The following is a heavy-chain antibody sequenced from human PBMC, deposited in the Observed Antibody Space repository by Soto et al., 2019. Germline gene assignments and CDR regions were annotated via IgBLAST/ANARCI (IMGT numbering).Heavy chain of an antibody. D-gene: IGHD3-22*01. CDR3: ARSSAMYYYDSTGRAFGI. Sequence: PSETLSLTCAVSGGSISSSNWWSWVRQPPGKGLEWIGEIYHSGSTNYNPSLKSRVTISVDKSKNQFSLKLSSVTAADTAVYYCARSSAMYYYDSTGRAFGIWGQGTMVTVSS. CDR2: IYHSGST. CDR1: GGSISSSNW. V-gene: IGHV4-4*02. J-gene: IGHJ3*02.